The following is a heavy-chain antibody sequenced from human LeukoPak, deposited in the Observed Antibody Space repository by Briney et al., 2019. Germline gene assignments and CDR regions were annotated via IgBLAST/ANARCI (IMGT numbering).Heavy chain of an antibody. J-gene: IGHJ3*02. V-gene: IGHV4-30-4*01. CDR3: ASDQYCSGGSCYSDDAFDI. CDR1: GGSISSGDYY. Sequence: PSQTLSLTCTVSGGSISSGDYYWSWIRQPPGKGLEWIGYIYYSGSTYYNPSLKSRVTISADTSKNQFSLKLSSVTAADTAVYYCASDQYCSGGSCYSDDAFDIWGQGTMVTVSS. CDR2: IYYSGST. D-gene: IGHD2-15*01.